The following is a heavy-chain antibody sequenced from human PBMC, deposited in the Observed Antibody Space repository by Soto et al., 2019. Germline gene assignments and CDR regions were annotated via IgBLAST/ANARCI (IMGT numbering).Heavy chain of an antibody. D-gene: IGHD3-10*01. CDR1: GFTFSSYG. J-gene: IGHJ6*02. Sequence: GGSLRLSCSASGFTFSSYGMHGVRQAPGKGLEWVAVISYDGSNKYYADSVKGRFTISRDNSKNTLYLQMNSLRAEDTAVYYCAANMVRGARLIYYYYYGMDVWGQGTTVTVSS. CDR2: ISYDGSNK. V-gene: IGHV3-30*03. CDR3: AANMVRGARLIYYYYYGMDV.